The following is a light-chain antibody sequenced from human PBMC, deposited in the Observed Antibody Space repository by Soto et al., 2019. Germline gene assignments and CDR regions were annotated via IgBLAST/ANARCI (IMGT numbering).Light chain of an antibody. Sequence: DFQMNQSPSTLSASVGDSVTITCRASERIARWLAWHQQKPGKALKLLFYEASKLGSGVPSRFSGSGSETEFSFTISALQPDSLATYYCQQYKNYPTFGKGTKVEIK. CDR1: ERIARW. CDR3: QQYKNYPT. CDR2: EAS. J-gene: IGKJ1*01. V-gene: IGKV1-5*03.